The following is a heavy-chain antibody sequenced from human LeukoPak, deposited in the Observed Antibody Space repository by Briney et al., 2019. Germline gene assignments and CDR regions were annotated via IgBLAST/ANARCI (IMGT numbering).Heavy chain of an antibody. D-gene: IGHD6-25*01. V-gene: IGHV5-51*01. CDR3: ARHAAGDRTPPEY. J-gene: IGHJ4*02. CDR1: GYYFTNYW. CDR2: IYPGDSDI. Sequence: GESLKISCKGSGYYFTNYWIAWVRQMPGKGLEWMGIIYPGDSDIRYSPSFQGQVTISADKSISTAYLQWSSLKASDTAMYYCARHAAGDRTPPEYWGQGTLVTVSS.